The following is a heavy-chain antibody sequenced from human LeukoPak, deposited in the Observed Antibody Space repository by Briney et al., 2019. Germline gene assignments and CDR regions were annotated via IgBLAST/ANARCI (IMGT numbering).Heavy chain of an antibody. J-gene: IGHJ3*02. Sequence: GGSLRLSCAASGFTVSSKYMTWVRQAPGKGLEWVSVIYSGGPTYYADSVKGRVTISRDNSENTVYLQMNSLGVEDTAMYYCARRGDGGRAFDIWGQGTMVTVSS. CDR1: GFTVSSKY. CDR3: ARRGDGGRAFDI. D-gene: IGHD2-21*02. V-gene: IGHV3-66*01. CDR2: IYSGGPT.